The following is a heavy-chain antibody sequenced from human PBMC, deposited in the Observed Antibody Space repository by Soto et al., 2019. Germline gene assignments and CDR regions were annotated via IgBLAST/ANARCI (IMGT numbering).Heavy chain of an antibody. V-gene: IGHV4-39*01. CDR2: IYYSGST. D-gene: IGHD2-15*01. Sequence: PXETLSLPCTVSSGSISTSSYYWGWIRQPPGKGLEWIGSIYYSGSTYYNPSLKSRVTISVDTSKNQFSLKLSSVTAADTAVYYCARRVVVVLAAEVPGEYWGQGTLVTVSS. CDR3: ARRVVVVLAAEVPGEY. CDR1: SGSISTSSYY. J-gene: IGHJ4*02.